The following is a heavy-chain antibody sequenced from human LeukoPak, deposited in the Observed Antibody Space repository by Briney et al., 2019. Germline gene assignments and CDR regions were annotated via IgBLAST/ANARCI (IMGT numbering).Heavy chain of an antibody. D-gene: IGHD5-12*01. CDR1: GFTFSDSV. J-gene: IGHJ4*02. Sequence: PGGSLKLSCAASGFTFSDSVLYWVRQASGKGLEWVGRIRNKADNYATTYGASVKGRFSISRDDSKNTAYLQMNSLNTEDTAVYYCASWLRSESSDHWGQGILVTVSS. CDR3: ASWLRSESSDH. CDR2: IRNKADNYAT. V-gene: IGHV3-73*01.